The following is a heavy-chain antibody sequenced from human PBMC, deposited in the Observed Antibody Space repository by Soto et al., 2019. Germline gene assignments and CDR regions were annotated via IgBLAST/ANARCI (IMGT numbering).Heavy chain of an antibody. D-gene: IGHD3-3*01. CDR1: GGSIISYY. CDR3: ARLCLDSADFWSGYPYYFDF. J-gene: IGHJ4*02. CDR2: IYYSGST. V-gene: IGHV4-59*08. Sequence: SETLSLTCTVSGGSIISYYWSWIRQPPGKGLEWIGYIYYSGSTNYNPSLKSRVTISVDTSKNQFSLKLSSVTAADTAVYYCARLCLDSADFWSGYPYYFDFWGQGTLVTVSS.